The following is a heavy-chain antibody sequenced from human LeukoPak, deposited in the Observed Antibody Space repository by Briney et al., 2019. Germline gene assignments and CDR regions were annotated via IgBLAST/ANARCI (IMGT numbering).Heavy chain of an antibody. D-gene: IGHD6-19*01. Sequence: GGSLRLSCTASAFTFSSYAMTWVRQAPGKGLEWVSAISGSGANTYFADSVKGRFTISRDNSKNTPFLQMNSLRVEDTAVYYCAKDKGRYTSGWKEVYYFDYWGQGTLVTVSS. CDR2: ISGSGANT. CDR1: AFTFSSYA. V-gene: IGHV3-23*01. CDR3: AKDKGRYTSGWKEVYYFDY. J-gene: IGHJ4*02.